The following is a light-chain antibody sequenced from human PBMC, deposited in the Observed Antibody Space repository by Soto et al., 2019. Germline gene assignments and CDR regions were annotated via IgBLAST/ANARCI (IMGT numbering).Light chain of an antibody. J-gene: IGLJ3*02. CDR3: SSYAGDYIVL. CDR1: SSDVGGYNY. CDR2: DVN. V-gene: IGLV2-11*01. Sequence: QSALTQPRSVSGSPGQSVTLSCTGTSSDVGGYNYVSWYQQHPGKVPKLMIYDVNKRPSGVPDRFSGSKSSNTASLTISGLQADDEADYYCSSYAGDYIVLFGGGTKLTVL.